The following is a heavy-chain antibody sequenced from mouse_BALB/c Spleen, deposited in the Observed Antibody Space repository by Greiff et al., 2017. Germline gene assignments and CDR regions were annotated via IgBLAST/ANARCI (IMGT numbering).Heavy chain of an antibody. D-gene: IGHD2-1*01. CDR3: TRDYGNYPWFAY. V-gene: IGHV5-6-4*01. Sequence: EVHLVESGGGLVKPGGSLKLSCAASGFTFSSYTMSWVRQTPEKRLEWVATISSGGSYTYYPDSVKGRFTISRDNAKNTLYLQMSSLKAEDTAMYYCTRDYGNYPWFAYWGQGTLVTVSA. J-gene: IGHJ3*01. CDR1: GFTFSSYT. CDR2: ISSGGSYT.